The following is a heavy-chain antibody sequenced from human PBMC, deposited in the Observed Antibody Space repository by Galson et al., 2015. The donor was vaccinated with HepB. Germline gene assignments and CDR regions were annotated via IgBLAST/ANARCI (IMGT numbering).Heavy chain of an antibody. V-gene: IGHV3-23*01. CDR3: AKPLEGTYYDFWSGYADYYFYGLDV. Sequence: SLRLSCAVSGFTLSNYAMTWVRQAPGKGLEWVSRISASGGKTYYADPVKGRFIISRDNSKNTLYLQMNSLRVEDTAVFYCAKPLEGTYYDFWSGYADYYFYGLDVWGHGATVTVSS. J-gene: IGHJ6*02. CDR1: GFTLSNYA. D-gene: IGHD3-3*01. CDR2: ISASGGKT.